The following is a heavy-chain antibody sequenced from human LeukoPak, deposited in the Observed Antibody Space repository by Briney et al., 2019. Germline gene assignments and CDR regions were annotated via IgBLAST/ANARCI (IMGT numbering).Heavy chain of an antibody. CDR3: ARVEKNDYGDRAFQH. V-gene: IGHV3-7*01. CDR1: GFTFSSYW. J-gene: IGHJ1*01. CDR2: IKQGGSEK. Sequence: GGSLRLSCAASGFTFSSYWMSWVRQAPGKGLEWVANIKQGGSEKYYVDSVKGRFTISRDNAKNSLYLQMNSLRAEDTAVYYCARVEKNDYGDRAFQHWGQGALVTVSS. D-gene: IGHD4-17*01.